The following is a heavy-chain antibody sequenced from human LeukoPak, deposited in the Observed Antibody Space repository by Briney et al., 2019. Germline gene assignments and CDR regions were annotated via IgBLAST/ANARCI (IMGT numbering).Heavy chain of an antibody. J-gene: IGHJ5*01. CDR1: GFTSSNYG. V-gene: IGHV3-30*02. CDR3: AKDPLGYCTSASCRYLDS. Sequence: GGSLRLSCAASGFTSSNYGMHWVRQAPGKGLEWVAFIWYDGSKTYHADSVKGRFTISRDNSKNTLYLQMNSLRAEDTSVFYCAKDPLGYCTSASCRYLDSWGQGTLVTVSS. D-gene: IGHD2-2*01. CDR2: IWYDGSKT.